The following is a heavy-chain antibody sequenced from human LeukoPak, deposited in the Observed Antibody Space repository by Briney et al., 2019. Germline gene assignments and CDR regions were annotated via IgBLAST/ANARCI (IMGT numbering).Heavy chain of an antibody. CDR3: ARALPAFDI. V-gene: IGHV4-39*01. J-gene: IGHJ3*02. Sequence: SETLSLTCTVSGGSISSSSYYWGWIRQPPGKGLEWIGSLYYSGNTYYNPSLKSRVTMSVDTSKNQFSLNLTSVTAADTAVYYCARALPAFDIWGQGTMVTVSS. CDR1: GGSISSSSYY. CDR2: LYYSGNT.